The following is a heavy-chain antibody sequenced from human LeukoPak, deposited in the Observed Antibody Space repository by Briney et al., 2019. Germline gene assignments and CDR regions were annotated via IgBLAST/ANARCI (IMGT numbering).Heavy chain of an antibody. Sequence: GGSLRLSCSASGFTFSSYAMHWVRQAPGKGLEYVSAISSNGGSTYYADSVKGRFTISRDNSKNTLYLQMNSLRAEDTAVYYCARDLAYYGSGKQNYWGQGTLVTVSS. J-gene: IGHJ4*02. CDR2: ISSNGGST. CDR3: ARDLAYYGSGKQNY. V-gene: IGHV3-64*04. D-gene: IGHD3-10*01. CDR1: GFTFSSYA.